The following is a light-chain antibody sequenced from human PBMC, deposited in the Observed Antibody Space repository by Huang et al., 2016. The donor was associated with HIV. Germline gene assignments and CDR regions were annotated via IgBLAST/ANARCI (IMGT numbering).Light chain of an antibody. Sequence: DIQMTQSPSSLSASVGDRVTITCRGSQSISSYLNWYQQQPGKAPKLLIYAASSLQSGVPSRFSGRGSWTDFTLTISSLQPEDFATYYCQQSYSTASSFGQGTRLEIK. CDR2: AAS. J-gene: IGKJ5*01. CDR3: QQSYSTASS. V-gene: IGKV1-39*01. CDR1: QSISSY.